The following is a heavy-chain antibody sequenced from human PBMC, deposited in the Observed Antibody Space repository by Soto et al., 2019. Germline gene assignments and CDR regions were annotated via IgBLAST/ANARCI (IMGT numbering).Heavy chain of an antibody. CDR2: ISYDGSNK. Sequence: QVQLVESGGGVVQPGRSLRLSCAASGFTFSSYAMHWVRQAPGKGLEWVAVISYDGSNKYYADSVKGRFTISRDNSKNTLYLQMNSLRAEDTAVYYFARDHRGVFDYWGPGTLVTGSS. J-gene: IGHJ4*02. V-gene: IGHV3-30-3*01. D-gene: IGHD3-10*01. CDR1: GFTFSSYA. CDR3: ARDHRGVFDY.